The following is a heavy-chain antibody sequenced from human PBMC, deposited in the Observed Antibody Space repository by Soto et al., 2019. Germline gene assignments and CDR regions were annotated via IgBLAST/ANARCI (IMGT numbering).Heavy chain of an antibody. CDR1: GGTFNSYA. V-gene: IGHV1-69*06. J-gene: IGHJ2*01. D-gene: IGHD6-19*01. CDR2: IIPIFRST. Sequence: QVQLVQSGAEVKKPGSSVKVSCKASGGTFNSYALTWVRQAPGHGLEWMGGIIPIFRSTNYAQKFQARVTITANRSTSTAYMELSSLRSDDTAVSYCARGRRPPYGSGWRSLYCYFDLWGRGTLVTVAS. CDR3: ARGRRPPYGSGWRSLYCYFDL.